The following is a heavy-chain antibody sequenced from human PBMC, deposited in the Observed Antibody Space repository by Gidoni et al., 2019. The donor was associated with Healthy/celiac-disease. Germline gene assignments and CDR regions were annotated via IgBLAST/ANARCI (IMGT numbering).Heavy chain of an antibody. CDR1: GGTFSSYA. D-gene: IGHD3-22*01. J-gene: IGHJ4*02. CDR3: ARAETTYYYDSSGYYLFDY. V-gene: IGHV1-69*01. Sequence: QVQLVQSGAEVKKPGSSVKVSCKASGGTFSSYAISWVRQAPGQGLEWMGGIIPIFGTANYAQKFQGRVTITADESTSTAYMELSSLRSEDTAVYYCARAETTYYYDSSGYYLFDYWGQGTLVTVSS. CDR2: IIPIFGTA.